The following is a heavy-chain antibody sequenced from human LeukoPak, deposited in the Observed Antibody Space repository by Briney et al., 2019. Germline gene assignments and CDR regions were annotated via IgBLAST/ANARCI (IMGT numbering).Heavy chain of an antibody. CDR2: ISSSGSTI. V-gene: IGHV3-48*04. CDR3: AKVPRLGSGY. CDR1: GFTFSSYW. D-gene: IGHD7-27*01. Sequence: GGSLRLSCAASGFTFSSYWMHWVRQAPGKGLEWVSYISSSGSTIYYADSVKGRFTISRDNAKNSLYLQMNSLRAEDTAVYFCAKVPRLGSGYWGQGTLVTVSS. J-gene: IGHJ4*02.